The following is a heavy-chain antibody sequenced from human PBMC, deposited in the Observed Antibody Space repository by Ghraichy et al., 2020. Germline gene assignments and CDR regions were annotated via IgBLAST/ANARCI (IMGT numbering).Heavy chain of an antibody. CDR3: ARASKVVRFYYYDGMDI. V-gene: IGHV3-48*02. D-gene: IGHD4-23*01. CDR2: ITSSSRTI. Sequence: LSLTCVASGFTFSSYNMNWVRQSPGKGLEWVSYITSSSRTIFYADSVKGRFTISRDNAQNSLYLQMNSLRDEDTAVYYCARASKVVRFYYYDGMDIWGQGTTVTVSS. CDR1: GFTFSSYN. J-gene: IGHJ6*02.